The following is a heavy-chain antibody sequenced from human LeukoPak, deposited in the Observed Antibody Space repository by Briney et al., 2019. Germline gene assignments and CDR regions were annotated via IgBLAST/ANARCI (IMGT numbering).Heavy chain of an antibody. V-gene: IGHV1-8*01. Sequence: ASVKVSCKASGYTFTSSDINWLRQATGQGLEWMGWRNPNSGNTGYAQKFQGRVTMTRDISTSTAYMELTNLRSEDTATYYCARLSKAYNWDEYYYYHFLNGWGKGTTVIVSS. CDR3: ARLSKAYNWDEYYYYHFLNG. CDR1: GYTFTSSD. J-gene: IGHJ6*03. D-gene: IGHD1-1*01. CDR2: RNPNSGNT.